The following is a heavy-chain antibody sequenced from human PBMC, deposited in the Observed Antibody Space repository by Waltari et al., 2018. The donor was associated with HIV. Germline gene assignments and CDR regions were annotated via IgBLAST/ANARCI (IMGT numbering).Heavy chain of an antibody. CDR3: ARSPPQYDSSGYYCDY. CDR1: GNTLTIYG. J-gene: IGHJ4*02. CDR2: ISAHNGNT. V-gene: IGHV1-18*01. D-gene: IGHD3-22*01. Sequence: QVQLVQSGAEVKKPGASVTVSCKASGNTLTIYGFTWVRQAPGQGLEWMGWISAHNGNTNYAQKFQGRVTMTTDTSTSTAYMELRSLRSDDTAVYYCARSPPQYDSSGYYCDYWGQGTLVTVSS.